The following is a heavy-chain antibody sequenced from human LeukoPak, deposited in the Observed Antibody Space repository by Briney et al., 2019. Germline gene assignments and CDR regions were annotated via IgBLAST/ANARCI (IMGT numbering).Heavy chain of an antibody. J-gene: IGHJ4*02. CDR2: IKEYGSEK. Sequence: GGSLRLSCAASGFTFSNYWMSWVRQASGKGLEWVANIKEYGSEKYYVDSVKGRFTISRDNAKNSLYLQMNSLRAEDTAIYYCASGRRLGYWGQGTLVTVSS. CDR3: ASGRRLGY. V-gene: IGHV3-7*01. CDR1: GFTFSNYW. D-gene: IGHD6-25*01.